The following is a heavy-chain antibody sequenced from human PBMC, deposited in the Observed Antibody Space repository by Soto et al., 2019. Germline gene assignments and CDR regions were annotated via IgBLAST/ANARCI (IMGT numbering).Heavy chain of an antibody. Sequence: LRLSCAASGFTFSYHDMHWVRQAPGKGLEWVAVIRSDGTVQNYADSVKGRFTISRDNSKNTLYLEMNSLRVEDTAVYYCASKRIDDFDYWGQGTLVTVSS. J-gene: IGHJ4*02. D-gene: IGHD2-15*01. CDR2: IRSDGTVQ. CDR1: GFTFSYHD. CDR3: ASKRIDDFDY. V-gene: IGHV3-33*01.